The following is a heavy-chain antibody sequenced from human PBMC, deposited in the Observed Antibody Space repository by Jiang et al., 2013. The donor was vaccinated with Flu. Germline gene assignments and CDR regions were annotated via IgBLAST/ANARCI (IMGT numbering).Heavy chain of an antibody. CDR3: ARDMVQGVYHHP. CDR1: GFTFGSYA. D-gene: IGHD3-10*01. J-gene: IGHJ5*02. V-gene: IGHV3-30-3*01. CDR2: ISYDGSNK. Sequence: AASGFTFGSYAMHWVRQAPGKGLEWVAVISYDGSNKYYADSVKGRFTISRDNSKNTLYLQMNSLRAEDTAVYYCARDMVQGVYHHPWGQGTLVTVSS.